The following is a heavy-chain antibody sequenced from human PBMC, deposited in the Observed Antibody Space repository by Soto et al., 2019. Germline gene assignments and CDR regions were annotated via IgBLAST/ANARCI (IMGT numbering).Heavy chain of an antibody. CDR3: ARGKWDDNWFDP. CDR2: IYYSGST. V-gene: IGHV4-59*01. D-gene: IGHD1-26*01. Sequence: SETLSLTCTFSGCSISSYYWSLIRQPPGKGLEWIGYIYYSGSTNYNPSLKSRVTISVDTSKNQFSLKLSSVTAADTAVYYCARGKWDDNWFDPWGQGTLVTVSS. J-gene: IGHJ5*02. CDR1: GCSISSYY.